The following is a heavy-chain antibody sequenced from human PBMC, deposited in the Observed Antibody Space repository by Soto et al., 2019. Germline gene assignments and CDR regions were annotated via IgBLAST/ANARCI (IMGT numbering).Heavy chain of an antibody. D-gene: IGHD2-15*01. CDR2: IYTSRIT. J-gene: IGHJ4*02. CDR3: ARAQYGGTRDFDY. Sequence: PSETLSLTCTVSGGSIRSYLWSCIRQPSGKGLEWIGRIYTSRITDYNPSLKSRVTMSVDTSKNQFSLKLSSVTAADTAVYYCARAQYGGTRDFDYWGQGPLVTVSS. V-gene: IGHV4-4*07. CDR1: GGSIRSYL.